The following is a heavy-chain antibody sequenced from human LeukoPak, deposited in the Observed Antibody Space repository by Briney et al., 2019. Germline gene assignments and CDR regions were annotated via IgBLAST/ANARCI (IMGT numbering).Heavy chain of an antibody. D-gene: IGHD3-10*01. CDR3: ARDLDYYGSGFDP. CDR1: GYTFTGYY. CDR2: INPNSGGT. V-gene: IGHV1-2*02. J-gene: IGHJ5*02. Sequence: ASVKVSCKASGYTFTGYYMLWVRQAPGQGLEWMGWINPNSGGTNYAQKFQGRVTMTRDTSISTAYMELSRLRSDDTAVYYCARDLDYYGSGFDPWGQGTLVTVSS.